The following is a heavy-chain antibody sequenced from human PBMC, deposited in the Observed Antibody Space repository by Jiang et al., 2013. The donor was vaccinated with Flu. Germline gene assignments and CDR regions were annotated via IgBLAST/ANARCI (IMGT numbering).Heavy chain of an antibody. CDR1: GFSISSASY. CDR3: VGRTGSWYFDLV. V-gene: IGHV4-38-2*01. J-gene: IGHJ2*01. CDR2: FHHSGNT. D-gene: IGHD7-27*01. Sequence: GSGLVKPSETLSLTCAVSGFSISSASYWTWIRLPPGKGLEWIATFHHSGNTYYNPSLKSRVAISGDTSNNQFSLKVNSVTAADTAVYYCVGRTGSWYFDLVGAVATQVTVSS.